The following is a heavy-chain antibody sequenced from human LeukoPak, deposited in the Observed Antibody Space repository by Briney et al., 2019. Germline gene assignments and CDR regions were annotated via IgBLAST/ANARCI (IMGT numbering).Heavy chain of an antibody. Sequence: GGSLRLSCAASGFTFSSYSMNWVRQAPGKGLEWVSYIRSSSNIIYYADSVKGRFTISRDNTKNSLYLQMNSLRAEDTAVYYCARGKWGLPFDYWGQGTLVAVS. D-gene: IGHD3-22*01. CDR3: ARGKWGLPFDY. CDR1: GFTFSSYS. CDR2: IRSSSNII. J-gene: IGHJ4*02. V-gene: IGHV3-48*04.